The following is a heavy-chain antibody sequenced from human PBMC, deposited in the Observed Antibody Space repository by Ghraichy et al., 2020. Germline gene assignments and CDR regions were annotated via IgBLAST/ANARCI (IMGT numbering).Heavy chain of an antibody. Sequence: GGSLRLSCTASGFTFSDYAMSWVRQAPGKGLEWVGVIRSQAYGGTTEYAASVKGRFIISRDDSKSIASLQMNSLKTEDTAVYYCARDSAQYCFNGVCYLPHYNAEYLQHWGQGTLLTVSS. D-gene: IGHD2-8*01. J-gene: IGHJ1*01. CDR2: IRSQAYGGTT. V-gene: IGHV3-49*04. CDR1: GFTFSDYA. CDR3: ARDSAQYCFNGVCYLPHYNAEYLQH.